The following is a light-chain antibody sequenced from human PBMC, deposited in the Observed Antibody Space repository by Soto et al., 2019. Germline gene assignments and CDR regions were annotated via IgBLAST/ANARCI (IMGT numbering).Light chain of an antibody. Sequence: QSALTQPASVSGSPGQSITLSCTGTSSDIGAYNYVSWYQQHPGKAPKLLIYDVTHRPSGVSNRFSGFKSGNTASLAISGLQAEDESYYYCSSYTSSITLVFGGGTKVTVL. J-gene: IGLJ3*02. CDR1: SSDIGAYNY. CDR2: DVT. CDR3: SSYTSSITLV. V-gene: IGLV2-14*03.